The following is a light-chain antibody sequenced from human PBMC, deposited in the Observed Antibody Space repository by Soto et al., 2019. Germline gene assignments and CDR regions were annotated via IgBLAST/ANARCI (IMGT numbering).Light chain of an antibody. CDR1: QSIRHY. J-gene: IGKJ1*01. V-gene: IGKV1-5*01. Sequence: DIQMTQSTPTLSASLGDRVTITCRASQSIRHYLAWYQQMPGKAPKLLIYGASTLQSGVPSRFSGSGFGTEFSLTFISLQPDDFGTYFCQHHNSYSQTFGQGTKVDIK. CDR3: QHHNSYSQT. CDR2: GAS.